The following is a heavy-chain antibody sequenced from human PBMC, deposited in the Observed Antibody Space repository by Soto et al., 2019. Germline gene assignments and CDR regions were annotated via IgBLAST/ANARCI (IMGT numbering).Heavy chain of an antibody. CDR2: ISGSGGST. Sequence: GGSLRLSCAASGFTFSSYAMSWVRQAPGKGLEWVSAISGSGGSTYYADSVKGRFTISRDNSKNTLYLQMNSLRAEDTAVYYCAKVFCYCSSTSCYVCQYYYYGMDVWGQGTTVTVSS. CDR3: AKVFCYCSSTSCYVCQYYYYGMDV. D-gene: IGHD2-2*01. J-gene: IGHJ6*02. CDR1: GFTFSSYA. V-gene: IGHV3-23*01.